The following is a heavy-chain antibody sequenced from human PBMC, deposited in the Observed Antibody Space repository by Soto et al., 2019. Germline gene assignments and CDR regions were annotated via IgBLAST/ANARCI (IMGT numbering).Heavy chain of an antibody. CDR2: ISGSGGST. J-gene: IGHJ6*02. Sequence: PGGSLRLSCAASGFTFSSYAMSWVRQAPGKGLEWVSAISGSGGSTYYADSVKGRFTISRDNSKNTLYLQMNSLRAEDTAVYYCAKYLNALRVRYYYGMDVWGQGTTVTVSS. CDR1: GFTFSSYA. V-gene: IGHV3-23*01. CDR3: AKYLNALRVRYYYGMDV. D-gene: IGHD3-22*01.